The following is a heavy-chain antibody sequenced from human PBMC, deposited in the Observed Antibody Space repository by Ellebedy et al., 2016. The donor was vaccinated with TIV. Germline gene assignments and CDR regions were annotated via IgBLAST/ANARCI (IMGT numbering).Heavy chain of an antibody. J-gene: IGHJ5*02. Sequence: SETLSLTXTVSGGSISSYYWSWIRQPPGKGLEWIGYIYYSGSTNYNPSLKSRVTISVDTSKNQFSLKLSSVTAADTAVYYCAREGTGYYPDWFDPWGQGTLVTVSS. V-gene: IGHV4-59*12. CDR1: GGSISSYY. CDR2: IYYSGST. D-gene: IGHD3-10*01. CDR3: AREGTGYYPDWFDP.